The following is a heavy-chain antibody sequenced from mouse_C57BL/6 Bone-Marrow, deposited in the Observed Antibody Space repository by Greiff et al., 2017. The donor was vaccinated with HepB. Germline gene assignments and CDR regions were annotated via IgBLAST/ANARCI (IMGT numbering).Heavy chain of an antibody. CDR2: ISYDGSN. CDR1: GYSITSGYY. D-gene: IGHD2-3*01. J-gene: IGHJ4*01. V-gene: IGHV3-6*01. Sequence: DVKLQESGPGLVKPSQSLSLTCSVTGYSITSGYYWNWIRQFPGNKLEWMGYISYDGSNNYNPSLKNRISITRDTSKNQFFLKLNSVTTEDTATYYCARERGYEGYAMDYWGQGTSVTVSS. CDR3: ARERGYEGYAMDY.